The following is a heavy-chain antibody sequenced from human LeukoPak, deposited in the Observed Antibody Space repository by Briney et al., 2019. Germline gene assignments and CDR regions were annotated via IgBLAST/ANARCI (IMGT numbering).Heavy chain of an antibody. J-gene: IGHJ4*02. V-gene: IGHV7-4-1*02. CDR3: ASFFCTSGLCYYLDY. D-gene: IGHD2-8*01. CDR2: INTNTGNP. Sequence: ASVKVSCKASGYTFTCYYMHWVRQAPGQGLEWMGWINTNTGNPTYAQGFTGRFVFSLDTSDNTAYLKISSLQAEDTAVYYCASFFCTSGLCYYLDYWGQGTLVTVSS. CDR1: GYTFTCYY.